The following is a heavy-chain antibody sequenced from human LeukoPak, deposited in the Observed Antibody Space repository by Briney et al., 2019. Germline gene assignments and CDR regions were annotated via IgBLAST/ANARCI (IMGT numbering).Heavy chain of an antibody. V-gene: IGHV1-69*05. J-gene: IGHJ6*03. CDR2: IIPIFGTA. CDR1: GGTFSSYA. D-gene: IGHD6-19*01. CDR3: AKGPPRQWLSDYYYLDV. Sequence: ASVEVSCKASGGTFSSYAFKWVRQAPGQGLEWMGGIIPIFGTANYAQKFQGRVTITTDESTNTAYMELSSLKSEDTAVYYCAKGPPRQWLSDYYYLDVWGKGTTVIVSS.